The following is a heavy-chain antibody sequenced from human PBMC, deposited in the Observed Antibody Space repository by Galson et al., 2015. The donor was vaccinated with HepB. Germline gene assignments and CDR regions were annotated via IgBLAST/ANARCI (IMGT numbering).Heavy chain of an antibody. V-gene: IGHV3-74*01. CDR2: INGDGSST. CDR1: GFTFSTSW. J-gene: IGHJ4*02. Sequence: SLRLSCAASGFTFSTSWVHWVRHAPGKGLVWVSRINGDGSSTSYADSVKGRFTISRDNAKNTLYLQMNSLRVEDTAMYYCARGGPLGTYYFDYWGQGILVTVSS. CDR3: ARGGPLGTYYFDY. D-gene: IGHD3/OR15-3a*01.